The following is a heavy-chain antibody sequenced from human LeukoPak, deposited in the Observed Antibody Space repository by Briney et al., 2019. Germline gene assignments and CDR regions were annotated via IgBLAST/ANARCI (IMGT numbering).Heavy chain of an antibody. Sequence: GGSLRLSCAASGFTFSSYGMHWVRRAPGKGLEWVAVISYDGSNKYYADSVKGRFTISRDNSKNTLYLQMNSLRAEDTAVYYCAEDGYSSSWLHHYWGQGTLVNVSS. D-gene: IGHD6-13*01. CDR2: ISYDGSNK. J-gene: IGHJ4*02. V-gene: IGHV3-30*18. CDR1: GFTFSSYG. CDR3: AEDGYSSSWLHHY.